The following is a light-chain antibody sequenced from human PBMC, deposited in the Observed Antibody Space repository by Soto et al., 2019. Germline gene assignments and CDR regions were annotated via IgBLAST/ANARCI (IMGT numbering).Light chain of an antibody. CDR2: TAS. J-gene: IGKJ2*01. CDR1: QGISSY. Sequence: AIRMTQSPSSLSASTGDRVTITCRGSQGISSYLAWYQQKPGKAPKLLIYTASTLHRGVPSRFSGSGSGTDFTLTISCLQSEDFATYFCQQYYSYPFTFGQGTKLEIK. CDR3: QQYYSYPFT. V-gene: IGKV1-8*01.